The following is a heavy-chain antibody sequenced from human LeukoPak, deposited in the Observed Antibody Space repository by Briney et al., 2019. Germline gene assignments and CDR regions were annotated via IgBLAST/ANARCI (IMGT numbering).Heavy chain of an antibody. CDR3: TTHIVLMVYAVDY. V-gene: IGHV3-73*01. D-gene: IGHD2-8*01. CDR2: IRSKANSYAT. J-gene: IGHJ4*02. CDR1: GFTFSGSA. Sequence: GGSLRLSCAASGFTFSGSAMHWVRQASGEGLEWVGRIRSKANSYATAYAASVKGRFTISRDDSKNTAYLQMNSLKTEDTAVYYCTTHIVLMVYAVDYWGQGTLVTVSS.